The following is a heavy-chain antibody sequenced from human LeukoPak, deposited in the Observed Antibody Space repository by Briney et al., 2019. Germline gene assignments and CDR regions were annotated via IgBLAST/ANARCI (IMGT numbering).Heavy chain of an antibody. D-gene: IGHD4-17*01. CDR1: SGSFSGYY. J-gene: IGHJ4*02. V-gene: IGHV4-34*01. CDR2: INHGGST. Sequence: SETLSLTCAVYSGSFSGYYRSWIRQPPGKGLEWIGNINHGGSTSYNPSLKSRVAFSVDSSKNQFSLNLSSVTAANTAVCYCAIYGDYTFDYWGQGTLVTVSS. CDR3: AIYGDYTFDY.